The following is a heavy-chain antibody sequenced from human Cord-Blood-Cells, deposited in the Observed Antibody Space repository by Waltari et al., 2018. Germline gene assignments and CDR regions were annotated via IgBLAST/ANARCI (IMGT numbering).Heavy chain of an antibody. CDR3: ASARGCYYLGGDDAFDI. CDR1: GGSISSHY. D-gene: IGHD1-26*01. Sequence: QVQLQESGPGLVKPSETLSLTCTDSGGSISSHYWRWIRQPAGKGREWIGRIYTSGSTNYNPSLKSRVTMSVDTSKNQFSLKLSSVTAADTAVYYCASARGCYYLGGDDAFDIWGQGTMVTVSS. J-gene: IGHJ3*02. V-gene: IGHV4-4*07. CDR2: IYTSGST.